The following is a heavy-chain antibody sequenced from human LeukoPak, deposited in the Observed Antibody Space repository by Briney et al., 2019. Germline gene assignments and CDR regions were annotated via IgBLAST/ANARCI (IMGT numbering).Heavy chain of an antibody. Sequence: PSETLSLTCTVSGGSISSGGYYWSWIRQPPGKGLEWIGYIYHSGSTYYNPSLKSRVTISVDRSKDQFYLKLSSVTAADTAVYYCARDRGIFRNHNWFDPWGQGTLVTVSS. CDR2: IYHSGST. J-gene: IGHJ5*02. CDR3: ARDRGIFRNHNWFDP. V-gene: IGHV4-30-2*01. CDR1: GGSISSGGYY. D-gene: IGHD2-15*01.